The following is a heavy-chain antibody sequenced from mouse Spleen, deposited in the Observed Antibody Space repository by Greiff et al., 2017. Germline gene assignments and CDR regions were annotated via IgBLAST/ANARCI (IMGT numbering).Heavy chain of an antibody. V-gene: IGHV1-69*01. J-gene: IGHJ4*01. CDR3: ARGEAAVGAMDY. CDR1: GYTFTSYW. CDR2: IDPSDSYT. Sequence: QVQLQQPGAELVMPGASVKLSCKASGYTFTSYWMHWVKQRPGQGLEWIGEIDPSDSYTNYNQKFKGKATLTVDKSSSTAYMQLSSLTSEDSAVYYCARGEAAVGAMDYWGQGTSVTVSS.